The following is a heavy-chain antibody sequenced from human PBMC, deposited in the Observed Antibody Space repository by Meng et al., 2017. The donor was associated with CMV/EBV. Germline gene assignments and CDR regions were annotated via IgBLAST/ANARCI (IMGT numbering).Heavy chain of an antibody. D-gene: IGHD3-22*01. J-gene: IGHJ4*02. V-gene: IGHV2-5*05. Sequence: QITLKESGPTLVKPTQTPTPTCTFAGFSLSTSGVGVGWIRQPPGKALEWLALIYWDDDKRYGPSLKSRLTITKDTSKNQVVLTMTNMDPVDTATYYCAHSGYYYDSSGYRIDYWGQGTLVTVSS. CDR2: IYWDDDK. CDR3: AHSGYYYDSSGYRIDY. CDR1: GFSLSTSGVG.